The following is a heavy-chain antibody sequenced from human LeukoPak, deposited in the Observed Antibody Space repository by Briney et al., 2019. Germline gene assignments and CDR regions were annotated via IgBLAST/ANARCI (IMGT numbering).Heavy chain of an antibody. D-gene: IGHD6-19*01. V-gene: IGHV3-33*01. Sequence: GGSLRLSCAASGFTFSSFGMHWVRQAPGKGLEWVAVIWYDESKEYYADPVRGRFTVSRDNSKYTLFLQMNSLRADDTAVYYCARDDFGSGSSFDYWGQGTLVTVSS. J-gene: IGHJ4*02. CDR3: ARDDFGSGSSFDY. CDR1: GFTFSSFG. CDR2: IWYDESKE.